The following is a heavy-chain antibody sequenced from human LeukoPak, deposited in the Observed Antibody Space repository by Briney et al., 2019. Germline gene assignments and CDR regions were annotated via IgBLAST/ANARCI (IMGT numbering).Heavy chain of an antibody. Sequence: GGSLRLSCEASGSPFSSYVMSWVRQAPGKGLEWIAYINHNAEMILYPDFVKGRFTISRDNAKNSLYLQMTALRDEDTAIYYCARDHDWAFDLWGQGTLVTVSS. J-gene: IGHJ4*02. V-gene: IGHV3-48*02. CDR3: ARDHDWAFDL. D-gene: IGHD3-9*01. CDR1: GSPFSSYV. CDR2: INHNAEMI.